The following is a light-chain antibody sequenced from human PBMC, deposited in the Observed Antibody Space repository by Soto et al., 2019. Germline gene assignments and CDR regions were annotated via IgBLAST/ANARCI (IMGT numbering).Light chain of an antibody. J-gene: IGKJ4*01. CDR3: QQYNNWPRAT. CDR2: DAS. Sequence: EIVMTQSPATLSVSPGERATLSCRASQSVNTNLAWYQQKPGQAPRLLISDASTRATGIPARFSGSGSGTEFTLTISSLQSEDFGIYYCQQYNNWPRATFGGGTRVEIK. V-gene: IGKV3-15*01. CDR1: QSVNTN.